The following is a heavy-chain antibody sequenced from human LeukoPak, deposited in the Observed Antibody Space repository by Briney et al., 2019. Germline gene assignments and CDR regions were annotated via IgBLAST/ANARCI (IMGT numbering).Heavy chain of an antibody. CDR1: AASISGYY. CDR2: IYYSGST. D-gene: IGHD5-24*01. V-gene: IGHV4-59*01. Sequence: SETLSLTCTVSAASISGYYWSWIRQPPGKGLEWIGYIYYSGSTNYNPSLKSRVTISVDTSKNQFSLKLSSVTAADTAVYYCARGDGYNRYWGQGTLVTVSS. J-gene: IGHJ4*02. CDR3: ARGDGYNRY.